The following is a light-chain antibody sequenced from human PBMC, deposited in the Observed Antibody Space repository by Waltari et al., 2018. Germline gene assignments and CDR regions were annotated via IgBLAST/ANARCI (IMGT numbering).Light chain of an antibody. Sequence: QSALTQPPSVSGAPGQRITISCTGSGSNIGAGYDVHWYQQFPGTAPKRHLYGKNIRPSCVPDRFFGAKTGTSASLAITGLQADDEADYYCQSYDRSLSVVVGGGTKLTFL. V-gene: IGLV1-40*01. CDR1: GSNIGAGYD. J-gene: IGLJ2*01. CDR2: GKN. CDR3: QSYDRSLSVV.